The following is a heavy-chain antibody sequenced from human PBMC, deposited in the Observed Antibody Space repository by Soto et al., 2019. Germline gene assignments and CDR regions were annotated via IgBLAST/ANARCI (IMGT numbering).Heavy chain of an antibody. Sequence: EVQLVESGGGLVQPGGSLKLSCAASGFTFSGSAIHWVRQASGKGLEWVGRIRSKANNYATEYAASVKGRFSISREDSKDTAYLQMSSLQTDDTAVYYCTATTVTTGFDYWGQGTLFTVSS. V-gene: IGHV3-73*01. J-gene: IGHJ4*02. CDR1: GFTFSGSA. CDR2: IRSKANNYAT. CDR3: TATTVTTGFDY. D-gene: IGHD4-17*01.